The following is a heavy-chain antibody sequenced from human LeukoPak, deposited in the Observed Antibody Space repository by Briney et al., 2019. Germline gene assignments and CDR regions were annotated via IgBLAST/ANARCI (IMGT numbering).Heavy chain of an antibody. Sequence: SETLSLTCAVYGGSFSGYYWSWIRQPPGKGLEWIGEINHSGSTTYNPSLKSRVTISVDTSKNQFSLKLTSVTAADTAVYYCAKDSSGYYSFNYWGQGTLVTVSS. CDR3: AKDSSGYYSFNY. CDR2: INHSGST. D-gene: IGHD3-22*01. CDR1: GGSFSGYY. V-gene: IGHV4-34*01. J-gene: IGHJ4*02.